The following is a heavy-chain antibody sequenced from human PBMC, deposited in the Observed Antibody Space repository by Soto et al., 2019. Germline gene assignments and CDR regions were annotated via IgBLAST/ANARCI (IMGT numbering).Heavy chain of an antibody. CDR3: TEGGGYYYGSGSYYKVPYGMDV. V-gene: IGHV3-15*01. CDR1: GFTFSNAW. CDR2: IKSKTDGGTT. J-gene: IGHJ6*02. D-gene: IGHD3-10*01. Sequence: GGSLRLSCAASGFTFSNAWMSWVHQAPGKGLEWVGRIKSKTDGGTTDYAAPVKGRFTIPRDDSKNTLYLQMNSLKTEDTAVYYCTEGGGYYYGSGSYYKVPYGMDVWGQGTTVTVSS.